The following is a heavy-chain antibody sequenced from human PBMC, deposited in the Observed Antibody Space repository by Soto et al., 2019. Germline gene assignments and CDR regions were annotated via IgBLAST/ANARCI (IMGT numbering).Heavy chain of an antibody. CDR2: IYYSGIT. CDR1: GGSISSYY. CDR3: ARSYSSSWYYFDY. D-gene: IGHD6-13*01. Sequence: QVQLQESGPGLVKPSETLSLTCTVSGGSISSYYWSWIRQPPGKGLEWIGYIYYSGITNYNPSLKSRVTISVDPSKNQFALKLIAVTSADTAVYYCARSYSSSWYYFDYWGQGTLVTVSS. J-gene: IGHJ4*02. V-gene: IGHV4-59*01.